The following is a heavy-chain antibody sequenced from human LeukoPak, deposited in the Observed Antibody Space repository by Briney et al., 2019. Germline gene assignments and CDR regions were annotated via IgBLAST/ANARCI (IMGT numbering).Heavy chain of an antibody. D-gene: IGHD3-16*01. CDR3: ARADVSGSYFHLDY. Sequence: ASVKVSCKASGYTFTSCGISWVRQAPGQGLEWVGWISFHNGNTNYPQKLQGRVIMTTDRSTNTAYMELRSLRSDDTAVYYCARADVSGSYFHLDYWGQGTLVTVS. CDR1: GYTFTSCG. J-gene: IGHJ4*02. CDR2: ISFHNGNT. V-gene: IGHV1-18*01.